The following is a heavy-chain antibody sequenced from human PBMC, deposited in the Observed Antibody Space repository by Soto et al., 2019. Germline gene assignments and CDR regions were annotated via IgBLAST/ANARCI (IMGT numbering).Heavy chain of an antibody. CDR1: GFTLSSNW. CDR2: INTDGTRT. CDR3: ARDGEGF. Sequence: GGSLRLSCAASGFTLSSNWMHWFRRVPGRGLVWVSRINTDGTRTSYVDSVKGRFTISRDNAKNTLYLQMNSLRVEDTALYYCARDGEGFWGQGTLVIVSS. J-gene: IGHJ4*02. V-gene: IGHV3-74*01. D-gene: IGHD2-21*01.